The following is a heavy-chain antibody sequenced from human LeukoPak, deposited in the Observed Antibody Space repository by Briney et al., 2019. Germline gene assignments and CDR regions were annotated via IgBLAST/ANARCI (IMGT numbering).Heavy chain of an antibody. V-gene: IGHV4-34*01. Sequence: PSETLSLTCAVHGGSFSGYYWSWIRQPPGKGLEWIGEINHSGSTNYNPSLKSRVTISVDTSKNQFSLKLSSVTAADTAVYYCARRWLRYNWFDPWGQGTLVTVSS. D-gene: IGHD5-12*01. CDR2: INHSGST. CDR1: GGSFSGYY. CDR3: ARRWLRYNWFDP. J-gene: IGHJ5*02.